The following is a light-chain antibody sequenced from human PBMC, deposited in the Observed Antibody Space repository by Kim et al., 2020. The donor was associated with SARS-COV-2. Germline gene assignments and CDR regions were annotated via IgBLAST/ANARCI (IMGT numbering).Light chain of an antibody. Sequence: EIVLTQSPATLSLSPGERATLSCRASQSVSSSYLAWYQQKPGQAPRLLIYGASSRATGIPDRFSGSGSGTDFTLTISRLEPEDFAVYYCHHYDSSPPGTFGQGTKVDIK. CDR2: GAS. V-gene: IGKV3-20*01. J-gene: IGKJ1*01. CDR1: QSVSSSY. CDR3: HHYDSSPPGT.